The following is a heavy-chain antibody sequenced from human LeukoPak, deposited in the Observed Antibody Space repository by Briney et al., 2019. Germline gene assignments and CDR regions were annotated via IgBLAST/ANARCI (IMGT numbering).Heavy chain of an antibody. CDR2: INHSGST. J-gene: IGHJ4*02. CDR3: ARGHWTVDY. CDR1: GGSSSGYY. V-gene: IGHV4-34*01. D-gene: IGHD1-1*01. Sequence: SETLSLTCAVYGGSSSGYYWSWIRQPPGKGLEWIGEINHSGSTNYNPSLKSRVTISVDTSKNQFSLKLSSVTAADTAVYYCARGHWTVDYWGQGTLVTVSS.